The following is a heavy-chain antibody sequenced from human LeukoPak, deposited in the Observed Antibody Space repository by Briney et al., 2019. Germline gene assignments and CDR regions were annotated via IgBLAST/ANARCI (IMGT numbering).Heavy chain of an antibody. D-gene: IGHD1-26*01. Sequence: SQTLSLTCAVSGGSISSGGYSWSWIRQPPGKGLEWIGYIYHSGSTYYNPSLKSRVTISVDRSKNQFSLKLSSVTAADTAVFYCARDRSGMAADWGQGILVTVSS. V-gene: IGHV4-30-2*01. J-gene: IGHJ4*02. CDR3: ARDRSGMAAD. CDR1: GGSISSGGYS. CDR2: IYHSGST.